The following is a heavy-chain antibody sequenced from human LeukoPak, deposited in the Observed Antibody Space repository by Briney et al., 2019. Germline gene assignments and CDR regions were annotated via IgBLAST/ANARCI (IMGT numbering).Heavy chain of an antibody. Sequence: GESLKISCKGSGYSFTSYWIGWVRQMPGKGLEWMGIIYPGDSDTRYSPSFQGQVTISADKSISTAYPQWSSLKASDTAVYYCARTYYYDSSGYLGRDYYYYMDVWGKGTTVTVSS. CDR2: IYPGDSDT. CDR1: GYSFTSYW. D-gene: IGHD3-22*01. V-gene: IGHV5-51*01. CDR3: ARTYYYDSSGYLGRDYYYYMDV. J-gene: IGHJ6*03.